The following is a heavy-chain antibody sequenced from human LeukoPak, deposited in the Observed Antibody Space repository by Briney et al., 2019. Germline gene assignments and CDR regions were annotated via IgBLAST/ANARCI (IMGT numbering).Heavy chain of an antibody. CDR1: GFTFSSHG. J-gene: IGHJ4*02. V-gene: IGHV3-33*01. D-gene: IGHD3-10*01. CDR3: ARHPGLGSGSYHFDY. CDR2: IWYDGSNK. Sequence: GGSLRLSCAASGFTFSSHGMHWVRQAPGKGLEWVAVIWYDGSNKYYADSVKGRFTIFRDNSENTLSLQMNSLRAEDTAVYYCARHPGLGSGSYHFDYWGQGTLVTVSS.